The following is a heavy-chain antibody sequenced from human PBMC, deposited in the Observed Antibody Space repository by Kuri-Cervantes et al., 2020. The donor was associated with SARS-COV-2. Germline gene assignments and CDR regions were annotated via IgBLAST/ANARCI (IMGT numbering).Heavy chain of an antibody. CDR1: GFTFSSYE. V-gene: IGHV3-21*05. CDR2: ISSRTSDI. CDR3: AKDRDGFYSSGWYYFDY. D-gene: IGHD6-19*01. J-gene: IGHJ4*02. Sequence: GESLKISCAASGFTFSSYEMNWVRQAPGKGLEWVSYISSRTSDIYYAESVKGRFTISRDNAQNSLYLQMNSLRAEDTAVYYCAKDRDGFYSSGWYYFDYWGQGTLVTVSS.